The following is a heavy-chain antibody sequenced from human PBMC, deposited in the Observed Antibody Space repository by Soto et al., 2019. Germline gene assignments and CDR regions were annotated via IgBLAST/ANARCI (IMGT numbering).Heavy chain of an antibody. CDR3: ASGGAPIDY. CDR2: ISAYNGNT. D-gene: IGHD1-26*01. J-gene: IGHJ4*02. V-gene: IGHV1-18*01. Sequence: QVQLVQSGAEVKKPGASVKVSCQTSGYTFTNFGLSWVLQAPGQGLAWMGWISAYNGNTNYAQNYQGRVTMTTDTSTSTSYMELRSLRSDDTAVYYGASGGAPIDYWGQGTLVTVSS. CDR1: GYTFTNFG.